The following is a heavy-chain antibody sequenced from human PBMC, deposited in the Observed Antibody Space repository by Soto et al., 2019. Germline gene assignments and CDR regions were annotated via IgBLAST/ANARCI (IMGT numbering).Heavy chain of an antibody. CDR2: IYHSGST. Sequence: SETLSLTCAVSGGSISSSNWWSWVRQPPGKGLEWIGEIYHSGSTNYNPSLKSRVTISVDKSKNQFSLKLSSVTAADTAVYYCARASLVAATVYYYYGMDVWGQGTTVTVSS. CDR1: GGSISSSNW. V-gene: IGHV4-4*02. D-gene: IGHD2-15*01. J-gene: IGHJ6*02. CDR3: ARASLVAATVYYYYGMDV.